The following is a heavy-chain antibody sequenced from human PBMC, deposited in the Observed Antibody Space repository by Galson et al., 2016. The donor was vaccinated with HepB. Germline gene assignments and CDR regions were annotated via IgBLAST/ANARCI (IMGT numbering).Heavy chain of an antibody. V-gene: IGHV3-23*01. J-gene: IGHJ4*02. CDR3: TNDVGLVMFGL. D-gene: IGHD2/OR15-2a*01. Sequence: SLRLSCAVSGFPFSDYAMSWVRQGPGKRLEWVSTISSDGDNKHYLDSVKGRFTVSRDNSKNTLDLQMSSLRAEDTAVYYCTNDVGLVMFGLWGRGTLVTVSS. CDR1: GFPFSDYA. CDR2: ISSDGDNK.